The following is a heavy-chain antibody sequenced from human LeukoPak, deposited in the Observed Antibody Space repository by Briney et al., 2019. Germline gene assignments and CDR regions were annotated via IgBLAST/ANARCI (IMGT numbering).Heavy chain of an antibody. J-gene: IGHJ6*03. D-gene: IGHD6-13*01. CDR3: ARTTEAHSWQTRYYSYYMDV. CDR1: GGSISSYY. CDR2: IYSSGT. V-gene: IGHV4-4*07. Sequence: SETLSLTCTVSGGSISSYYLSWIRQPAGKGLEWIGRIYSSGTDYNPSLKSRVTMSADTSRNQVSLTLSSVSAADTAVYYCARTTEAHSWQTRYYSYYMDVWGKGTTVTVSS.